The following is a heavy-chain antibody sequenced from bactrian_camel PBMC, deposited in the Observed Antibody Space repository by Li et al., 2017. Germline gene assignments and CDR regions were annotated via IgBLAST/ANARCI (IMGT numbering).Heavy chain of an antibody. J-gene: IGHJ4*01. Sequence: QVQLVESGGGSVQTGGSLRLSCAASGGIYSSYCMAWFRQAPGKEREGVAAISADGGTTNYADSVKGRFTISQDNAKNTVDLQMNNLKPEGTARYYCAKGAFGHADGTGHATRGQGTQVTVS. D-gene: IGHD5*01. CDR2: ISADGGTT. CDR1: GGIYSSYC. V-gene: IGHV3S53*01.